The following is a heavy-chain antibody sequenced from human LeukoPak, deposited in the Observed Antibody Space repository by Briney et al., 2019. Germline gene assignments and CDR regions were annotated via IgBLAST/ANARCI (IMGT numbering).Heavy chain of an antibody. V-gene: IGHV7-4-1*02. J-gene: IGHJ6*02. CDR3: ARDSSSWYASYYYYGMDV. CDR2: INTNTGNP. CDR1: GYTFTSYD. Sequence: ASVKVSCKASGYTFTSYDINWVRQAPGQGLEWMGWINTNTGNPTYAQGFTGRFVFSLDTSVSTAYLQISSLKAEDTAVYYCARDSSSWYASYYYYGMDVWGQGTTVTVSS. D-gene: IGHD6-13*01.